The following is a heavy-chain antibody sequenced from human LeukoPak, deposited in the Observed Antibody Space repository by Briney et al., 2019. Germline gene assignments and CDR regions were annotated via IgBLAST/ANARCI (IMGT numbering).Heavy chain of an antibody. D-gene: IGHD6-19*01. CDR3: ASLAVAGLSEGY. CDR1: GASISSSSYY. V-gene: IGHV4-39*01. J-gene: IGHJ4*02. CDR2: IYYSGST. Sequence: SETLSLTCTVSGASISSSSYYWAWIRQPPGKGLEWIASIYYSGSTYYNPSLKSRVTISVDTSRNQFSLKLSSVTTADTAVYYCASLAVAGLSEGYWGQGTLVTVSS.